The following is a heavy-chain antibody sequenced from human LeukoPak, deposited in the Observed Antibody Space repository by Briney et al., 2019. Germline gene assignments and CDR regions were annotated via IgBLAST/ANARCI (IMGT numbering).Heavy chain of an antibody. J-gene: IGHJ4*02. Sequence: GGSLRLSCAASGFTFNSYAMSWVRQAPGKGLEWVSTISGSGSNSYYADSVKGRFSISRDNSKNTVYLQMNSLRAEDTAVYYCAKDLGYLASSGYYSPFDYWGQGTLVTVSS. V-gene: IGHV3-23*01. CDR2: ISGSGSNS. D-gene: IGHD3-22*01. CDR1: GFTFNSYA. CDR3: AKDLGYLASSGYYSPFDY.